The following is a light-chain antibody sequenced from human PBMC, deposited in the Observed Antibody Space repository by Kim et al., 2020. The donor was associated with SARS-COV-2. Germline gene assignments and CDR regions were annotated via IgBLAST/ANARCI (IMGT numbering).Light chain of an antibody. CDR1: SLRSYY. CDR3: NSRESSGNHWV. CDR2: GKN. J-gene: IGLJ3*02. V-gene: IGLV3-19*01. Sequence: SSELTQDPAVSVALGQTVRITCQGASLRSYYASWYQQKPGQATVLVIYGKNNRPSGIPDRFSGSMSGNTASLTITGAQAEDEADYYCNSRESSGNHWVFGGGTKLTVL.